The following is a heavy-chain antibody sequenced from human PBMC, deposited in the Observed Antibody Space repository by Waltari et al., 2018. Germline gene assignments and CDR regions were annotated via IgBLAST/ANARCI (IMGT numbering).Heavy chain of an antibody. J-gene: IGHJ4*02. CDR3: ARAPGYKGYFDY. V-gene: IGHV4-34*01. CDR1: GGSFSGFY. CDR2: VKHGGDT. Sequence: QVHLQGWGAGLLRPSETLPLTSAASGGSFSGFYWGWIRQSPGKGLEWIGDVKHGGDTNSSPSLESRVPISVDMSKNQFSPKMRSVTAAETAIYYCARAPGYKGYFDYWGRGTLVTVSS. D-gene: IGHD5-12*01.